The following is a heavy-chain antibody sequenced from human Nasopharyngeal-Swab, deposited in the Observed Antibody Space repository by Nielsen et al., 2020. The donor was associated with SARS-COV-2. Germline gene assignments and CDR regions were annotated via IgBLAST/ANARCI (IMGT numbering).Heavy chain of an antibody. CDR2: INRHGDRI. V-gene: IGHV3-64D*06. Sequence: GESLKISCSASGFAFSSYAMHWVRQAPGKGLEFVSAINRHGDRIFDADSVQGRFTVSRDNSKNTLYLEMNSLRPEDTATYYCVLVGWYKPEPFDLWGQGTLLIVST. CDR3: VLVGWYKPEPFDL. CDR1: GFAFSSYA. D-gene: IGHD6-19*01. J-gene: IGHJ4*02.